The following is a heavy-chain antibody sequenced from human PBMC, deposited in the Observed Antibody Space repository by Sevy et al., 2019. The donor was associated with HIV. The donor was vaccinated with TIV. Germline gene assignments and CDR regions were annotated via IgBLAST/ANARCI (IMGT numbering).Heavy chain of an antibody. CDR3: ARTNDYGVLGAFDI. CDR2: ISSSSSYI. CDR1: GFTFSSYS. J-gene: IGHJ3*02. V-gene: IGHV3-21*01. Sequence: LSLTCAASGFTFSSYSMNWVRQAPGKGLEWVSSISSSSSYIYYADSVKGRFTISRDNAKNSLYLQMNSLRAEDTAVYYCARTNDYGVLGAFDIWGQGTMVTVSS. D-gene: IGHD4-17*01.